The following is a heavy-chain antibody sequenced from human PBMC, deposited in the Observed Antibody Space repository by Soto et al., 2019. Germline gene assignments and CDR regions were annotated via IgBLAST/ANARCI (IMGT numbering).Heavy chain of an antibody. CDR2: FDPEDGET. CDR3: ATAPKITILRGVIITSFRGFDY. Sequence: GASVKVSCKVSGYTLTDLSMHWVRQAPGKGLEWMGGFDPEDGETIYAEKFQGRVTMTEDTSTDTAYMELSSLRSEDTALYYCATAPKITILRGVIITSFRGFDYWGQGTLVTVSS. D-gene: IGHD3-10*01. V-gene: IGHV1-24*01. J-gene: IGHJ4*02. CDR1: GYTLTDLS.